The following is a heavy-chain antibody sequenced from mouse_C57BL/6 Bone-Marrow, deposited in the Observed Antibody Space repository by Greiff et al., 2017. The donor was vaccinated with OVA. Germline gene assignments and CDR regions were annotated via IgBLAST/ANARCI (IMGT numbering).Heavy chain of an antibody. D-gene: IGHD4-1*01. CDR1: GYAFTNYL. CDR3: ARRTGPYFDY. V-gene: IGHV1-54*01. J-gene: IGHJ2*01. CDR2: INPGSGGT. Sequence: VQLQQSGAELVRPGTSVKVSCKASGYAFTNYLIEWVKQRPGQGLEWIGVINPGSGGTNYKEKFKGKATLTADKSSSTAYMQLSSLTSEDSAVYFCARRTGPYFDYWGQGTTLTVSS.